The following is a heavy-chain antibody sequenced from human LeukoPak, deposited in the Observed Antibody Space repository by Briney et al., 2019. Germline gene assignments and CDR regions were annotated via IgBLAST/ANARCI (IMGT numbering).Heavy chain of an antibody. CDR3: TRNLGGWGPKFLRSSPNYGMDL. CDR2: IGTAGDT. D-gene: IGHD2-15*01. J-gene: IGHJ6*02. CDR1: GFSFSSYD. Sequence: GGSLRLSCAASGFSFSSYDMHWVRHVTGKGLEWVSAIGTAGDTYYPDSVKGRFTISRENAKNTLFLQMDSLRDGDTAVYYCTRNLGGWGPKFLRSSPNYGMDLWGQGTTVTVSS. V-gene: IGHV3-13*01.